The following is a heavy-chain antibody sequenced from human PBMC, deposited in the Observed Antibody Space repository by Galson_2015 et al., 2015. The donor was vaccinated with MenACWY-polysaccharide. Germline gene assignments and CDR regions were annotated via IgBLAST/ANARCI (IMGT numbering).Heavy chain of an antibody. D-gene: IGHD2-2*03. V-gene: IGHV3-9*01. CDR1: GFTFDQYA. CDR3: AKVDMVRGAFDI. CDR2: ISWNSGSI. J-gene: IGHJ3*02. Sequence: SLRLSHPASGFTFDQYALHWVRQAAGTGLEWVSGISWNSGSIGYADSVKGRFTITRDNAKNSLYLQMNSLRAEDTALYYCAKVDMVRGAFDIWGQGTMVTVSS.